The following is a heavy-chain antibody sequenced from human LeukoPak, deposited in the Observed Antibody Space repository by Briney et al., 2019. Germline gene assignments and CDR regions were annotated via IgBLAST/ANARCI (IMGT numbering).Heavy chain of an antibody. Sequence: GGSLRLSCAASGFTFSSYSMNWVRQAPGKGLEWVSSISSSSSYIYYAASVKGRFTISRDNAKNSLYLQMNSLSADAAAFYYCARDRGIAAARAHDYWGQGTLVTVPS. V-gene: IGHV3-21*01. CDR3: ARDRGIAAARAHDY. CDR1: GFTFSSYS. D-gene: IGHD6-13*01. CDR2: ISSSSSYI. J-gene: IGHJ4*02.